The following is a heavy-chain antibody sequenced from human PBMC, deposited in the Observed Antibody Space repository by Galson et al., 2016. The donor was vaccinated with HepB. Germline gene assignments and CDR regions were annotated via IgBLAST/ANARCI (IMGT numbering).Heavy chain of an antibody. D-gene: IGHD5-18*01. CDR2: IDPEDGET. CDR3: ATLGTVDTPIKRFDY. J-gene: IGHJ4*02. V-gene: IGHV1-69-2*01. Sequence: VKVSCKVSGYTFIDYYMHWVQQAPGKGLEWMGLIDPEDGETIYAEEFQGRVTIIADTSTDTAYMELSSLRSEDTAVYYCATLGTVDTPIKRFDYWGQGTLVTVSS. CDR1: GYTFIDYY.